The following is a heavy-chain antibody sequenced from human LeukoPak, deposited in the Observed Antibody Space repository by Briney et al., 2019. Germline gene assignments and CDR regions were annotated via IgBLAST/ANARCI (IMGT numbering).Heavy chain of an antibody. Sequence: PGGSLRLSCSASEFSVSSYGMSWVRQAPGKGLEWVSYISSSGSTMYYADSVKGRFTISRDNAKNSLYLQMNSLRAEDTAVYSCARGRGYSYGHTDYWGQGTLVTVSS. D-gene: IGHD5-18*01. J-gene: IGHJ4*02. V-gene: IGHV3-48*04. CDR2: ISSSGSTM. CDR3: ARGRGYSYGHTDY. CDR1: EFSVSSYG.